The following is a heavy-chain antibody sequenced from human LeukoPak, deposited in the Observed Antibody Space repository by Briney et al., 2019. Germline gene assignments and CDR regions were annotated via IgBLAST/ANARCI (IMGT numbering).Heavy chain of an antibody. CDR2: INADGRTT. CDR3: ARGSPASV. D-gene: IGHD2-2*01. V-gene: IGHV3-74*01. J-gene: IGHJ4*02. Sequence: GGSLRLSCEASGFVFSNYNMNWIRQAPGKGLVWVSRINADGRTTNYADSVKGRFTISRDNAENTLYLQMNSLRAEDTAVYYCARGSPASVWGQGALVTVSS. CDR1: GFVFSNYN.